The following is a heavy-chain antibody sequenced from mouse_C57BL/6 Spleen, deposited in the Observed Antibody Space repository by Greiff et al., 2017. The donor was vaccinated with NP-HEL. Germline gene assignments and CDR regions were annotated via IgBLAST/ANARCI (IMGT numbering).Heavy chain of an antibody. CDR2: ISYSGST. Sequence: EVKLQESGPGMVKPSQSLSLTCTVTGYSITSGYDWHWIRHFPGNKLEWMGYISYSGSTNYNPSLKSRISITHDTSKNHFFLKLNSVTTEDTATYYCARADSRYAMDYWGQGTSVTVSS. J-gene: IGHJ4*01. CDR1: GYSITSGYD. CDR3: ARADSRYAMDY. V-gene: IGHV3-1*01.